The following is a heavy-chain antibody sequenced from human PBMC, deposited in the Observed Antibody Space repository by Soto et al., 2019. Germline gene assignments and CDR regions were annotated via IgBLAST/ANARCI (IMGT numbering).Heavy chain of an antibody. CDR3: ARGTEYYYDSSGYLDY. CDR2: IIPIFGTA. V-gene: IGHV1-69*13. D-gene: IGHD3-22*01. Sequence: SVKVSCKASGGTFSRYAISCVLQAALQGLEWMGGIIPIFGTANYAQKFQGRVTITADESTSTAYMELSSLRSEDTAVYYCARGTEYYYDSSGYLDYWGQGTLVTVSS. J-gene: IGHJ4*02. CDR1: GGTFSRYA.